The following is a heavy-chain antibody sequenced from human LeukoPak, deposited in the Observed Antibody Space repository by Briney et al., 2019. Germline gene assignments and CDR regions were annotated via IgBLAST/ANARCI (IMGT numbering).Heavy chain of an antibody. Sequence: PSETLSLTCTVSGGSISSSSYYWGWIRQPPGKGLEWIGSIYYSGSTYYNPSLKSRVTISVDTSKNQFSLKLSSVTAADTAVYYCARDLTDGSGSYDYWGQGTLVTVSS. J-gene: IGHJ4*02. CDR3: ARDLTDGSGSYDY. V-gene: IGHV4-39*07. CDR1: GGSISSSSYY. CDR2: IYYSGST. D-gene: IGHD3-10*01.